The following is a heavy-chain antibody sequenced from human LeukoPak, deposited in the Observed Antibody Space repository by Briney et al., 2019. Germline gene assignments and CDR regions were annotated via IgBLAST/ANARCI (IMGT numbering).Heavy chain of an antibody. CDR3: ARDVAIPPPKNYYYMDV. Sequence: SVKVSCKASGGTFSSYAISWVRQAPGQGREWMGRIIPIFGTANYAQKFQGRVTITTDESTSTAYMELSSLRSEDTAVYYCARDVAIPPPKNYYYMDVWGKGTTVTVSS. CDR1: GGTFSSYA. CDR2: IIPIFGTA. J-gene: IGHJ6*03. V-gene: IGHV1-69*05. D-gene: IGHD2-21*01.